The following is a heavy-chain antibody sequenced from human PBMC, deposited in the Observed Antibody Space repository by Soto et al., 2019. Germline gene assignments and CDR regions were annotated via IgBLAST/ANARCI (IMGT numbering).Heavy chain of an antibody. D-gene: IGHD5-18*01. CDR2: ISYDGSNK. V-gene: IGHV3-30*04. J-gene: IGHJ4*02. CDR3: ARGPPRGVTAGGSDY. CDR1: GFTFSSYA. Sequence: GGSLRLSCAASGFTFSSYAMHWVRQAPGKGLEWVAVISYDGSNKYYADSVKGRFTISRDNSKNTLYLQMNSLRAEDTAVYYCARGPPRGVTAGGSDYWGQGTLVTVSS.